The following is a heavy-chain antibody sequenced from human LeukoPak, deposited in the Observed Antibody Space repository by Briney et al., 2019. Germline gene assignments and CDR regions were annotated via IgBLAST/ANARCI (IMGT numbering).Heavy chain of an antibody. CDR3: ARNDGGYYDSGGFHWYFDL. D-gene: IGHD3-22*01. CDR1: GGSISSYY. CDR2: IYYSGSI. V-gene: IGHV4-59*01. J-gene: IGHJ2*01. Sequence: SETLSLTCTVSGGSISSYYWSWIRQSPEKGLEWIGDIYYSGSINYNPSLKSRVTISVDTSTNQFSLKLNSVTTADTAVYYCARNDGGYYDSGGFHWYFDLWGRGSLVTVSS.